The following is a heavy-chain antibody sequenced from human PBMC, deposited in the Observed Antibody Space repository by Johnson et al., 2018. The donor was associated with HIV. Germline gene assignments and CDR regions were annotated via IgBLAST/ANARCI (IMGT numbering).Heavy chain of an antibody. D-gene: IGHD5/OR15-5a*01. Sequence: VQLVESGGGLVRPGGSLRLSCAASEFSVSGNYMTWVRQAPGKGLEWVGRIKSKTDGGTTDYAAPVKGRFTISRDDSKNTLYLQMNSLKTEDTAFYYCAKRGDLYDSTASFDAFDVWGQGTMVTVSS. J-gene: IGHJ3*01. V-gene: IGHV3-15*01. CDR1: EFSVSGNY. CDR3: AKRGDLYDSTASFDAFDV. CDR2: IKSKTDGGTT.